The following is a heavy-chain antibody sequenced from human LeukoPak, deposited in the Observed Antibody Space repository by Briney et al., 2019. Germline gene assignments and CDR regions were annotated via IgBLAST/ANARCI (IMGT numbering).Heavy chain of an antibody. CDR2: ISSSGTTK. J-gene: IGHJ4*02. Sequence: PGGSLRLSCAASGFTFSSYEMNWVRQAPGKGLEWVSYISSSGTTKYYADSVKGRFTISRDNVKNSLYLQMNSLRAEDTAVYYCARERGLNSYGLDYWGQGTLVTVSS. CDR1: GFTFSSYE. D-gene: IGHD5-18*01. CDR3: ARERGLNSYGLDY. V-gene: IGHV3-48*03.